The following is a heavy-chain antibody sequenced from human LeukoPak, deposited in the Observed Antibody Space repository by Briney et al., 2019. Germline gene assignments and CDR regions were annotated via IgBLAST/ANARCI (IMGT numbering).Heavy chain of an antibody. CDR3: ARGSGRQQLEQNY. CDR1: GFTFSIYW. V-gene: IGHV3-7*01. CDR2: IKDNGSVI. Sequence: GRSLRLSYVAAGFTFSIYWMSSVRQDPGRWTEWLAIIKDNGSVIWDAGSVRGRFTISRDNAKNSVYLEMNSLRAEDTAVYYCARGSGRQQLEQNYWGQGNLVTVSS. J-gene: IGHJ4*02. D-gene: IGHD6-13*01.